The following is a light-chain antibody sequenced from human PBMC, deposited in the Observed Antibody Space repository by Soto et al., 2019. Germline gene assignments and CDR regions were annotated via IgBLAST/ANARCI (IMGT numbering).Light chain of an antibody. V-gene: IGKV1-9*01. Sequence: DTQLTQSPSFLSASVGDRVTITCRASQGVGAYLAWYQQKPGKAPNLLIYAASTLQSGVPSRFSGSGSGTEFTLTISTLQPEDFAIYYCQQVNSYPLTFGGGTKVEI. CDR1: QGVGAY. CDR3: QQVNSYPLT. CDR2: AAS. J-gene: IGKJ4*01.